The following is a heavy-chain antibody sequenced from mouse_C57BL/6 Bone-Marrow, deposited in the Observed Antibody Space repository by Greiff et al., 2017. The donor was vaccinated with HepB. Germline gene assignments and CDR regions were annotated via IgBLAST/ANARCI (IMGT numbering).Heavy chain of an antibody. CDR2: INPSSGYT. V-gene: IGHV1-7*01. CDR1: GYTFTSYW. CDR3: ASITTVVDPNWYFDV. D-gene: IGHD1-1*01. Sequence: VHLVESGAELAKPGASVKLSCKASGYTFTSYWMHWVKQRPGQGLEWIGYINPSSGYTKYNQKFKDKATLTADKSSSTAYMQLSSLTYEDSAVYYCASITTVVDPNWYFDVWGTGTTVTVSS. J-gene: IGHJ1*03.